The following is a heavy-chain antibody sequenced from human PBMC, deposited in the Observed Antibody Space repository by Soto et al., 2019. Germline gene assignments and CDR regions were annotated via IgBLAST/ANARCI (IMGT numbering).Heavy chain of an antibody. CDR2: ISANGQGI. D-gene: IGHD1-7*01. J-gene: IGHJ4*02. Sequence: GGSLRLSCAASGFTFSSYAMSWVRQAPGKGLEWVSAISANGQGIYYADSVRGRFTISRDNSKNTIFLHMDSLRAEDTAVYYCAKDRNYPRDQFHYLDQGTLVTVSS. CDR3: AKDRNYPRDQFHY. V-gene: IGHV3-23*01. CDR1: GFTFSSYA.